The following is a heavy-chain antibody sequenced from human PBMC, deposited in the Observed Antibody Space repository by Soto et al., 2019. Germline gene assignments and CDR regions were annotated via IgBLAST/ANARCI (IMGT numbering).Heavy chain of an antibody. J-gene: IGHJ4*02. CDR3: AKLAYSSTDC. Sequence: GGSRRRPCAASGFTFRYYCMTWIRQAPGKGLEWLSYISISGSTIYYADSVNGRFTISRDNAKNSLFLQMNSLRAEDTAVYYCAKLAYSSTDCWGQGTLVTVSS. D-gene: IGHD6-13*01. CDR2: ISISGSTI. CDR1: GFTFRYYC. V-gene: IGHV3-11*01.